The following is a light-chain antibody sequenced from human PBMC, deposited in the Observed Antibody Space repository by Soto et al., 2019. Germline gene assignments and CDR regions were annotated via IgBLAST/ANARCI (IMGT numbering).Light chain of an antibody. J-gene: IGLJ2*01. CDR1: SSNIGAGYD. CDR3: QSYDSSLSAHVV. V-gene: IGLV1-40*01. Sequence: QSLLTQPPSVSGAPGQRVTISCTGSSSNIGAGYDVHWYQQLPGTAPKLLIYGSSNRPSGVPDRFSGSKSGTSASLAITGLQAEDYADYYCQSYDSSLSAHVVFGGGTKLTVL. CDR2: GSS.